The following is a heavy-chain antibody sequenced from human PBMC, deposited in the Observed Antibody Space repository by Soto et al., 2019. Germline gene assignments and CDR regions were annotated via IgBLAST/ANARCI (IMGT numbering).Heavy chain of an antibody. D-gene: IGHD4-4*01. V-gene: IGHV3-21*01. Sequence: EVQLVESGGGLVKPGGSLRLSCAASGFTFSSYSMNWVRQAPGKGLEWVSSISSSSSYIYYADSVKGRFTISRDNAKNSLYLQMNSLRAEVTAVYYCARDPDSNPQGEDYWGQGTLVTVSS. J-gene: IGHJ4*02. CDR2: ISSSSSYI. CDR1: GFTFSSYS. CDR3: ARDPDSNPQGEDY.